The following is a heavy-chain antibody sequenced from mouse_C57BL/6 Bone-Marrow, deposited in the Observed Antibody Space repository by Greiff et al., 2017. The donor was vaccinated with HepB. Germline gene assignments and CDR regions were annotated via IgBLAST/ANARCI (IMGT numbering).Heavy chain of an antibody. CDR2: IDPSDSYT. CDR1: GYTFTSYW. V-gene: IGHV1-69*01. Sequence: QVQLQQPGAELVMPGASVKLSCKASGYTFTSYWMHWVKQRPGQGLEWIGEIDPSDSYTNYNQKFKGKSPLTVDKSSSTAYMQLSSLTSEDSAVYYCASDGYSLYWYFDVWGTGTTVTVSS. CDR3: ASDGYSLYWYFDV. D-gene: IGHD2-3*01. J-gene: IGHJ1*03.